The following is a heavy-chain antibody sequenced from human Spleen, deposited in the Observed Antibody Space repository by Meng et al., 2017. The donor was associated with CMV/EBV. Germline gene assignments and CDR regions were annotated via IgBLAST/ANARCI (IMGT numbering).Heavy chain of an antibody. V-gene: IGHV3-74*01. CDR1: GFTFSSYW. CDR2: INSDGSST. CDR3: AKVGDYFSYYAMDV. D-gene: IGHD3-10*01. J-gene: IGHJ6*02. Sequence: GESLKISCAASGFTFSSYWMHWVRQAPGKGLVWVSRINSDGSSTSYADSVKGRFTISRDNAKNTLYLQMNSLRAEDTAVYYCAKVGDYFSYYAMDVWGQGTSVTVSS.